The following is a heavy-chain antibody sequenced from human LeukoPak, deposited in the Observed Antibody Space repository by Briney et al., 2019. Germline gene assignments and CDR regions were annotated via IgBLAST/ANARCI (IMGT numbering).Heavy chain of an antibody. J-gene: IGHJ6*03. V-gene: IGHV3-23*01. CDR1: GFTFSSYG. Sequence: GGTLRLSCAASGFTFSSYGMSWVRQAPGKGLEWVSVISGSGGSTYYAASVKGRFTISRDNAKNSLYLQMNSLRAEDTAVYYCARAIEYYYYYMDVWGKGTTVTISS. CDR3: ARAIEYYYYYMDV. CDR2: ISGSGGST.